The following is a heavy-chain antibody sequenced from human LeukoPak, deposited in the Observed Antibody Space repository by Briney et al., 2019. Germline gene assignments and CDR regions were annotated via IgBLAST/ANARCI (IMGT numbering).Heavy chain of an antibody. V-gene: IGHV1-69*13. Sequence: SVKVSCKASRGTFSTYAITWVRQAPGQGLEWMGGIVPIFGTANYAQKFQGRVTITADESTSTAYMELSSLRSDDTAVFYCARSKALRLDDIYYWGQGTLVTVSS. CDR2: IVPIFGTA. CDR3: ARSKALRLDDIYY. CDR1: RGTFSTYA. D-gene: IGHD3-9*01. J-gene: IGHJ4*02.